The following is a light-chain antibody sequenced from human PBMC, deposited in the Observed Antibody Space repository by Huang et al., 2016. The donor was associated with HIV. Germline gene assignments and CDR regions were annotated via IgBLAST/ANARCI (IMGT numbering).Light chain of an antibody. CDR2: GAS. CDR1: QNINTY. V-gene: IGKV1-39*01. CDR3: QQSHTTPRT. J-gene: IGKJ1*01. Sequence: DIQMTQSPTSLSASAGDTVTITCRASQNINTYLNWYQQKPGKAPKLLIYGASSLHSGGTSRFSGSGSGTDFPLTISRLQREDLATYYCQQSHTTPRTFGQGTKVEIK.